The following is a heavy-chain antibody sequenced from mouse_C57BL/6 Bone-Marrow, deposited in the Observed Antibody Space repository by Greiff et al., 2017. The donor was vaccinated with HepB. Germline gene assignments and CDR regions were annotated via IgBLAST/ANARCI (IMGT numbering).Heavy chain of an antibody. Sequence: EVKLQQSGPELVKPGASVKISCKASGYTFTDYYMNWVKQSHGKSLEWIGDINPNNGGTSYNQKFKGKATLTVDKSSSTAYMELRSLTSEDSAVYYCARSLNWDFDYWGQGTTLTVSS. CDR3: ARSLNWDFDY. J-gene: IGHJ2*01. CDR1: GYTFTDYY. CDR2: INPNNGGT. D-gene: IGHD4-1*01. V-gene: IGHV1-26*01.